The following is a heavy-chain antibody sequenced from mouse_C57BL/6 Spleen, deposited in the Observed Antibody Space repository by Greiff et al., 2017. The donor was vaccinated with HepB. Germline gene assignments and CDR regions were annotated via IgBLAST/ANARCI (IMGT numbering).Heavy chain of an antibody. Sequence: QVQLKQPGAELVKPGASVKLSCKASGYTFTSYWMHWVKQRPGQGLEWIGMIHPNSGSTNYNEKFKSKATLTVDKSSSTAYMQLSSLTSEDSAVYYCARSVVPRYFDVWGTGTAVTVSS. V-gene: IGHV1-64*01. D-gene: IGHD1-1*01. CDR1: GYTFTSYW. CDR2: IHPNSGST. J-gene: IGHJ1*03. CDR3: ARSVVPRYFDV.